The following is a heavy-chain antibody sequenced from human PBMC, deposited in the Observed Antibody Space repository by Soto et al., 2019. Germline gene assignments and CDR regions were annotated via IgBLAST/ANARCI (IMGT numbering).Heavy chain of an antibody. CDR3: ARAPYYYDSSGYYHTSTTDY. D-gene: IGHD3-22*01. Sequence: SETLSLTCTVSGGSISSGDYYWSWIRQPPGKGLEWIGYIYYSGSTYYNPSLKSRVTISVDTSKNQFSLKLSSVTAADTAVYYCARAPYYYDSSGYYHTSTTDYRGQGTLVTVSS. J-gene: IGHJ4*02. V-gene: IGHV4-30-4*01. CDR1: GGSISSGDYY. CDR2: IYYSGST.